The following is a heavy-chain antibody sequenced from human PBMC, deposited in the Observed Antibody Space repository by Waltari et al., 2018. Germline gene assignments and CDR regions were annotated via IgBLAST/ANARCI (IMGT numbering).Heavy chain of an antibody. CDR1: GGSISSGSYY. CDR3: ARGFDWSNWFDP. J-gene: IGHJ5*02. CDR2: IYTSGST. D-gene: IGHD3-9*01. V-gene: IGHV4-61*09. Sequence: QVQLQESGPGLVKPSQTLSLTCTVSGGSISSGSYYWSWIRQPAGKGLEWIGYIYTSGSTNYNPSLKSRVTISVDTSKNQFSLKLSSVTAADTAVYYCARGFDWSNWFDPWGQGTLVTVSS.